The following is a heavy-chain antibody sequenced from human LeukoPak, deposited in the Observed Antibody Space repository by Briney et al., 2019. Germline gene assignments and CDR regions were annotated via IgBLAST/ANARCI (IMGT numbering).Heavy chain of an antibody. Sequence: PGASLRLSCAASGFTFSNYAMSWARHAPGKGLEWVSSISGTGGSIYYADSVKGRITIARDNSKNTLYLQMNSLRAADTAVYYCAKGQRWELPFDYWGQGTLVTVSS. CDR2: ISGTGGSI. J-gene: IGHJ4*02. V-gene: IGHV3-23*01. CDR1: GFTFSNYA. CDR3: AKGQRWELPFDY. D-gene: IGHD1-26*01.